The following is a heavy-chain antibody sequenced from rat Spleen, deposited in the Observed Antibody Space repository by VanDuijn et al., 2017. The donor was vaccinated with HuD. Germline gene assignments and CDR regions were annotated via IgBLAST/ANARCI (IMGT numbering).Heavy chain of an antibody. Sequence: EVQLVESGGGLVQPGRSLKLSCAASGFIFSNYYMAWVRQAPTKGLEWVASISYDGSSTYYRDSVKGRFTISRDNAKSTLYLQMDSLRSEDTATYYCTTYGGLRNWFAYWGQGTLVTVSS. CDR1: GFIFSNYY. CDR2: ISYDGSST. V-gene: IGHV5-20*01. D-gene: IGHD4-1*01. J-gene: IGHJ3*01. CDR3: TTYGGLRNWFAY.